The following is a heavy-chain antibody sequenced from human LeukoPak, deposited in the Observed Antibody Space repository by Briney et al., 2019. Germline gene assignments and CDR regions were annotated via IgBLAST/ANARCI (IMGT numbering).Heavy chain of an antibody. Sequence: SETLSLTCTVSGGSISSGGYYWSWIRQHPGKGLEWIGYIYNSGDTYYNPSLKSRVTISVDTSKNQFALKLRSVIAADTAIYYCARLRTVISGRQAFDIWGQGTMVSVS. CDR3: ARLRTVISGRQAFDI. CDR1: GGSISSGGYY. J-gene: IGHJ3*02. CDR2: IYNSGDT. D-gene: IGHD2/OR15-2a*01. V-gene: IGHV4-31*03.